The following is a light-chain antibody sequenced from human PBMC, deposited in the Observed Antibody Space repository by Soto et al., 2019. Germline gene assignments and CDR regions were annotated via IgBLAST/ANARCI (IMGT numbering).Light chain of an antibody. CDR1: RRVSANY. CDR2: GAS. V-gene: IGKV3-20*01. CDR3: YQQGSTPNT. Sequence: EVVLTQSPDTLSLSPGERATLSCRASRRVSANYLAWFHQQPGQSPRLLIHGASKRASGIPDRFSGSGSGTDFNLTIGRLEPEELGVFYGYQQGSTPNTFGQGTTVEIK. J-gene: IGKJ2*01.